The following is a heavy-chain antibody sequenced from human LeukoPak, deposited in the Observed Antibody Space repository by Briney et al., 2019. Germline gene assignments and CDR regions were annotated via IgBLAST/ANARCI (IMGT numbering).Heavy chain of an antibody. CDR2: ISYDGSNK. CDR3: ARDRENYHDSSGYYDY. D-gene: IGHD3-22*01. J-gene: IGHJ4*02. CDR1: GFTFSSYA. Sequence: GRSLRLSCAASGFTFSSYAMHWVRQAPGKGLEWVAVISYDGSNKYYADSVKGRFTISRDNSKNTLYLQMNSLRAEDTAVYYCARDRENYHDSSGYYDYWGQGTLVTVSS. V-gene: IGHV3-30-3*01.